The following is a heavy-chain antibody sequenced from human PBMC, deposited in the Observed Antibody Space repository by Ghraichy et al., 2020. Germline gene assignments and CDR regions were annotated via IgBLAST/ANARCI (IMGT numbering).Heavy chain of an antibody. Sequence: GGSLRLSCAASGFTFSSHGMHWVRQAPGKGLEWVAFIRYDGSNKYYVDSVKGRFTISRDNSKNTLYLQMNSLKSEDTAVYYCAKITPPWFSSGWYVDFWGQGTVVTVSS. J-gene: IGHJ4*02. CDR2: IRYDGSNK. V-gene: IGHV3-30*02. CDR3: AKITPPWFSSGWYVDF. D-gene: IGHD6-19*01. CDR1: GFTFSSHG.